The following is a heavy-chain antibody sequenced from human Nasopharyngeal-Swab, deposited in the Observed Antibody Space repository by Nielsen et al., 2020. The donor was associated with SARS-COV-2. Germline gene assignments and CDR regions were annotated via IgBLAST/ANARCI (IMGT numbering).Heavy chain of an antibody. CDR2: IWYDGSNK. J-gene: IGHJ4*02. CDR1: GFTFSSYG. V-gene: IGHV3-33*01. Sequence: GGSLRLSCAASGFTFSSYGMHWVRQAPGKGLEWVAVIWYDGSNKYYADSVKGRFTISRDNSKNTVSLQMNSLRAEDTAVYYCARGGLDSSSWYGYYFDYWGQGTLVTVSS. D-gene: IGHD6-13*01. CDR3: ARGGLDSSSWYGYYFDY.